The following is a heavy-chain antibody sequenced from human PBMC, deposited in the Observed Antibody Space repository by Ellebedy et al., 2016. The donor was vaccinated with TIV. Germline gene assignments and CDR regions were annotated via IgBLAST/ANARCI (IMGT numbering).Heavy chain of an antibody. Sequence: AASVKVSCKASGYTFTSYYMHWARQAPGQGLEWMGIINPNVNSTRYAQKFQGRVTMTRDTSTSKVYMELSSLMSEDTAVYYCARDVTVTTAEAFDYWGQGTLVTVSS. D-gene: IGHD4-17*01. J-gene: IGHJ4*02. CDR1: GYTFTSYY. CDR2: INPNVNST. V-gene: IGHV1-46*01. CDR3: ARDVTVTTAEAFDY.